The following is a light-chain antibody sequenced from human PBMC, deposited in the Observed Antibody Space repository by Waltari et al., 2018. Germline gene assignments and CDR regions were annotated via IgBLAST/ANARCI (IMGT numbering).Light chain of an antibody. CDR1: SSNIGSNY. J-gene: IGLJ2*01. Sequence: QSVLTQPPSASGTPGQRVTISCSGSSSNIGSNYVYWYQQLPGTAPKLLIYRNNRRPSRVPDRVSGSKSGTSASLAISGLRSEDEADYYCAAWEDSLSGPVFGGGTKLTVL. V-gene: IGLV1-47*01. CDR2: RNN. CDR3: AAWEDSLSGPV.